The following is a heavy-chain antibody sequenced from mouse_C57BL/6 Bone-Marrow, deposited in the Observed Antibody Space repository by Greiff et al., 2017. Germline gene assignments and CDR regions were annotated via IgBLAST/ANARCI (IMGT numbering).Heavy chain of an antibody. D-gene: IGHD3-3*01. Sequence: PGASVKLSCKASGYTFTSYWMHWVKQRPGQGLEWIGMIHPNSGSTNYNEKFKSKATLTVDKSSSTAYMQLSSLTSEDSAVYYCARGKLLWYFDVWGTGTTVTVSS. J-gene: IGHJ1*03. CDR3: ARGKLLWYFDV. V-gene: IGHV1-64*01. CDR1: GYTFTSYW. CDR2: IHPNSGST.